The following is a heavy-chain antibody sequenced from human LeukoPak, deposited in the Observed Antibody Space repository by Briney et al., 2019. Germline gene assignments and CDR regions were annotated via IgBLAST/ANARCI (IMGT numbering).Heavy chain of an antibody. CDR3: AKFGWGWNPPYYFDY. J-gene: IGHJ4*02. Sequence: GGSLRLSCAASGFTFSSYWLHWVRQAPGKGLVWVSRIKGDERSTNYADSVKGRFTISRDNAKNTVYLEMNSLRAEDTAVYYCAKFGWGWNPPYYFDYWGQGTLVTVSS. CDR2: IKGDERST. V-gene: IGHV3-74*01. CDR1: GFTFSSYW. D-gene: IGHD7-27*01.